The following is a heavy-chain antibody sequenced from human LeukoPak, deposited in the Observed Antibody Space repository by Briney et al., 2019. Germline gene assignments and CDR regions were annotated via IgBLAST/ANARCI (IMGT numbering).Heavy chain of an antibody. CDR3: VHRQTGSTSFDY. CDR1: GFSLTTTGVA. Sequence: SGPALVNPTQTLTLTCSFSGFSLTTTGVAVGWIRQPPGKALEWLALIFWDDDKKYSPSLKSRVTITKDTSNNQVVLIITNVDPVGTATYHCVHRQTGSTSFDYWGQGTLVIVSS. D-gene: IGHD1-1*01. V-gene: IGHV2-5*02. CDR2: IFWDDDK. J-gene: IGHJ4*02.